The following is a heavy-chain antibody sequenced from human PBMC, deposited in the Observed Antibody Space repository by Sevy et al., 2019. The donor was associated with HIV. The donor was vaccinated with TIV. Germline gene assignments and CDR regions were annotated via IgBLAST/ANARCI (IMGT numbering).Heavy chain of an antibody. V-gene: IGHV4-38-2*01. J-gene: IGHJ4*02. Sequence: SENLSLTCAVSGYSISSGYYWGWIRQPPGKGLEWIGSIYHSGSTYYNPSLKSRVTISVDTSKNQFSLKLSSVTAADTAVYYCARGVGEMVRGVIITGFDYWGQGTLVTVSS. CDR2: IYHSGST. CDR1: GYSISSGYY. D-gene: IGHD3-10*01. CDR3: ARGVGEMVRGVIITGFDY.